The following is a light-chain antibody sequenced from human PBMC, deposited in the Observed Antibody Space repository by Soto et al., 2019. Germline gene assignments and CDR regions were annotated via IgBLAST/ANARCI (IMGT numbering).Light chain of an antibody. V-gene: IGKV3-15*01. Sequence: EIVMTQSPATLSVSPGERATLSCRASQSVNSNLAWYQQKPGQAPRLLIYGASTRVAGIPARFSGSGAGTEFSLAISSLQSKDFAVYYCQQYNNRPPDTFGQGTKQEIK. J-gene: IGKJ2*01. CDR3: QQYNNRPPDT. CDR1: QSVNSN. CDR2: GAS.